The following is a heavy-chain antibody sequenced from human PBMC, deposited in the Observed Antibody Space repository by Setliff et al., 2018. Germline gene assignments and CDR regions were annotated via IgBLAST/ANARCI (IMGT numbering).Heavy chain of an antibody. CDR3: ARVTGFSYMDV. V-gene: IGHV4-61*02. D-gene: IGHD3-3*01. CDR2: IYTDGST. Sequence: PSETLSLTCTVSGDSISRAKYYWSWIRQSAGKGLECIGRIYTDGSTKYNPSLNSRVTFLIDTAKNQISLRLSSVTAADTAVYFCARVTGFSYMDVWGKGTKVTVSS. J-gene: IGHJ6*03. CDR1: GDSISRAKYY.